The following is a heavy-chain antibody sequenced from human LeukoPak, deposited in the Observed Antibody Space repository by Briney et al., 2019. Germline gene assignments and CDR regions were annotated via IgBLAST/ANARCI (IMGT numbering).Heavy chain of an antibody. CDR3: AREREERWLQLVDY. CDR1: GFTFDDYA. J-gene: IGHJ4*02. D-gene: IGHD5-24*01. CDR2: ISGDGGST. Sequence: GGSLRLSCAASGFTFDDYAMHWVRQAPGKGLEWVSLISGDGGSTYYADSVKGRFTISRDNSKNSLYLQMNSLRDEDTAVYYCAREREERWLQLVDYWGQGTLVTVSS. V-gene: IGHV3-43*02.